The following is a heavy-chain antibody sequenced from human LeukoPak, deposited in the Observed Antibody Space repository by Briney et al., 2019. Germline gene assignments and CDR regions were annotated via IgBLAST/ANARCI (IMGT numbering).Heavy chain of an antibody. J-gene: IGHJ3*01. D-gene: IGHD3-22*01. CDR3: ARLLDNDISGDADTFDV. V-gene: IGHV4-59*11. Sequence: FETLSLTCTVSGGSLSGHYWSWIRQPPGKRLEWIGYVSYTGTTNYNTSLQSRVTISIDTSNSQFSLKLTSVTSADTAVYSCARLLDNDISGDADTFDVWGQGTTVIVSS. CDR2: VSYTGTT. CDR1: GGSLSGHY.